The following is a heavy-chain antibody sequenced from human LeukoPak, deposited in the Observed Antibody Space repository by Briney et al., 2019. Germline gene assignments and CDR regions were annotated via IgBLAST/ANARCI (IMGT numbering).Heavy chain of an antibody. Sequence: SETLSLTCTVSGVSINSHYWSWIRQSPGKGLEWIAYGHYSRTTHYNPSLKSRVTISVDTSKNQFSLKLTSVSAADTAMYYCARHGTGTGYPLDYWGLGTLVTVSS. CDR2: GHYSRTT. D-gene: IGHD3/OR15-3a*01. J-gene: IGHJ4*02. V-gene: IGHV4-59*08. CDR1: GVSINSHY. CDR3: ARHGTGTGYPLDY.